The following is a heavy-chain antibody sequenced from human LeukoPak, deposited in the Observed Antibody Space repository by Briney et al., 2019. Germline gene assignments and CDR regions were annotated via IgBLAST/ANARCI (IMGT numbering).Heavy chain of an antibody. CDR2: ISDSTGSI. CDR1: EFSVGSNY. V-gene: IGHV3-48*01. CDR3: ATDNGNDADAFDM. Sequence: GGSLRLSCAASEFSVGSNYMTWVRQAPGKGLEWVSYISDSTGSIYYADSVKGRFTISRDNAKSSLYLQMHSLRAEDTAVYYCATDNGNDADAFDMWGQGTMVTVSS. J-gene: IGHJ3*02. D-gene: IGHD1-20*01.